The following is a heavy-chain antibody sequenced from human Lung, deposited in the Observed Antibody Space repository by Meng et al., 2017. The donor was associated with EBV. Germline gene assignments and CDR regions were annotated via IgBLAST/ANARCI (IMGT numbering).Heavy chain of an antibody. J-gene: IGHJ4*02. CDR1: GYTFTNYG. CDR2: ISAYNGNT. Sequence: HAQLVQAGGDVKKPGVSVKGSCKASGYTFTNYGITWGRQAPGQGLEWMGWISAYNGNTNYAQTLQGRVTMTTDTSTSTAYMELGSLRSDDTAVYYCARVEVGITSGNYWGQGTLVTVSS. CDR3: ARVEVGITSGNY. V-gene: IGHV1-18*01. D-gene: IGHD1-26*01.